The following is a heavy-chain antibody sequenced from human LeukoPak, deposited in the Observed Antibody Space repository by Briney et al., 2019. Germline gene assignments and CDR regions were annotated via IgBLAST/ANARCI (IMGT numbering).Heavy chain of an antibody. CDR3: ARGGGRYYGSGSYYKYDY. CDR2: INHSGST. D-gene: IGHD3-10*01. Sequence: SETLSLTCAVYGGSFSGYYWSWIRQPPGKGLEWIGEINHSGSTNYNPALKSRVTISVDTSKNQFPLKLSSVTAADTAVYYCARGGGRYYGSGSYYKYDYWGQGTLVTVSS. V-gene: IGHV4-34*01. CDR1: GGSFSGYY. J-gene: IGHJ4*02.